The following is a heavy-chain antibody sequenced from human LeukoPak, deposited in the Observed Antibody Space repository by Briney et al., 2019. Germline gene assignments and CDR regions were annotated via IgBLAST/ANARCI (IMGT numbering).Heavy chain of an antibody. CDR2: IYYSGST. J-gene: IGHJ4*02. Sequence: SETLSLTCTVSGGSISSYYWSWIRQPPGKGLEWIGYIYYSGSTNYNPSLKSRVTISVDTSKNQFSLELSSVTAADTAVYYCARSPYCSGGSCYPTPYYFDYWGQGTLVTVSS. CDR1: GGSISSYY. V-gene: IGHV4-59*08. D-gene: IGHD2-15*01. CDR3: ARSPYCSGGSCYPTPYYFDY.